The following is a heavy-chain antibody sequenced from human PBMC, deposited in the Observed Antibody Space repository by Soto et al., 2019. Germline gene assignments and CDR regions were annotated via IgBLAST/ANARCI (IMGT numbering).Heavy chain of an antibody. Sequence: QVQLQQWGAGLLKPSETLSLTCAVYGGSFSGYYWSWIRQPPGKGLEWIGEINHSGSTNYNPSLKRRVTISVDTSKNQFSPKLSSETAADTAVYYCAREYGGNSGTFDYWGQGTLVTVSS. CDR1: GGSFSGYY. CDR2: INHSGST. V-gene: IGHV4-34*01. D-gene: IGHD2-21*02. J-gene: IGHJ4*02. CDR3: AREYGGNSGTFDY.